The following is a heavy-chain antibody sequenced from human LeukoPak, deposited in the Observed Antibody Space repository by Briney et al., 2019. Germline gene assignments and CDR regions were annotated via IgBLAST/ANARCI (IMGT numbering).Heavy chain of an antibody. CDR1: GYTFPGYY. CDR2: INPNNGGT. V-gene: IGHV1-2*06. D-gene: IGHD1-26*01. CDR3: TRESGSYHGNDY. Sequence: ASVQVSCHASGYTFPGYYMHWVRQAPGQGLEWMGRINPNNGGTDYAQKFQGRVTMTWDTSISTAYMELSSLRSDDTAVYYCTRESGSYHGNDYWGQGTLVTVSS. J-gene: IGHJ4*02.